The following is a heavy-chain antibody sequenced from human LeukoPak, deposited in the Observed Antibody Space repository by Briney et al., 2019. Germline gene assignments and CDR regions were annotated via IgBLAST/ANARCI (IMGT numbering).Heavy chain of an antibody. CDR1: GGSISSGGYS. Sequence: SETLSLTCAVSGGSISSGGYSWSWLRQPPGTGLEWIGYIYHSGSTYYNPSLKSRVTISVDRSKNQFSLKLSSVTAADTAVYYCARGYEGNYYYYYGMDVWGKGTTITVSS. J-gene: IGHJ6*04. CDR2: IYHSGST. V-gene: IGHV4-30-2*01. CDR3: ARGYEGNYYYYYGMDV. D-gene: IGHD1-1*01.